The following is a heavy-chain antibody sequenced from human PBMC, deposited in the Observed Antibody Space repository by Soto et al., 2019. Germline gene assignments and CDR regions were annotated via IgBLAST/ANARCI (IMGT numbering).Heavy chain of an antibody. D-gene: IGHD3-16*01. CDR3: ASSGAREGDWLDP. Sequence: SETLSLSCTVSGGSIRRRGYYGSWIRHRPGEGLQWIGFFYYSGITDYNPSLRSRTVISADTSTNQVFLQLSSVTAADTAVYYCASSGAREGDWLDPWGQGTQVTVSS. V-gene: IGHV4-31*03. CDR2: FYYSGIT. J-gene: IGHJ5*02. CDR1: GGSIRRRGYY.